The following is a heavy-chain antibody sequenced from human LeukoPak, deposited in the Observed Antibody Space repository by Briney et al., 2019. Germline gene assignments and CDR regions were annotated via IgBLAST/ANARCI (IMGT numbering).Heavy chain of an antibody. Sequence: GGSLRLPCAASGFTFNTYGMSWVRQTPGKGLEWVATISTSGANTYHADSVKGRFTISRDNSKSTLYLQMNSLRAEDTAVYHCAKKSGDHFHFDFWGQGTLVTVSS. CDR2: ISTSGANT. V-gene: IGHV3-23*01. J-gene: IGHJ4*02. D-gene: IGHD2-21*01. CDR3: AKKSGDHFHFDF. CDR1: GFTFNTYG.